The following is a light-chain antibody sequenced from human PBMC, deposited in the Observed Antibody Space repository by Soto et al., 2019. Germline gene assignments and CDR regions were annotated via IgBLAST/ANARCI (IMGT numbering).Light chain of an antibody. CDR2: DNN. CDR1: SSNIGSNY. CDR3: GTCDSSLSAGV. J-gene: IGLJ3*02. V-gene: IGLV1-51*01. Sequence: QSVLTQPPSVSAAPGQKVTISCSGSSSNIGSNYVSWYQQLPGTAPKLLICDNNNRPSGIPDRFSGSKSGTSATLGITGLQTGDEADYYCGTCDSSLSAGVFGGGTKLTVL.